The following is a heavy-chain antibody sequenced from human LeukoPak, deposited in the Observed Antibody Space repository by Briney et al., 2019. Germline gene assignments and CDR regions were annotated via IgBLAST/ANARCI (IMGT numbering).Heavy chain of an antibody. CDR3: ARGPYSYDSSGAFDI. V-gene: IGHV4-39*07. CDR2: IYYGGST. J-gene: IGHJ3*02. D-gene: IGHD3-22*01. CDR1: GGSINSTSYY. Sequence: SETLSLTCTVSGGSINSTSYYWGWIRQPPGTGLEWIGSIYYGGSTYYNPSLKSRVTILVDVDTSKNQFSLKLSSVTAADTAVYFCARGPYSYDSSGAFDIWGQGTMVTVSS.